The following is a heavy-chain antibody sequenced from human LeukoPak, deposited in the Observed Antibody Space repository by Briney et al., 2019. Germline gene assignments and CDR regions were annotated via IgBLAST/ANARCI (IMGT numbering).Heavy chain of an antibody. V-gene: IGHV3-23*01. CDR3: AKMVREFYTISSYFDY. D-gene: IGHD2-8*01. CDR2: ISGSGAGT. CDR1: GFTFSSYA. Sequence: AGGSLRLSCAVSGFTFSSYAMNWVRQAPGKGLEWVSGISGSGAGTYYADSVKGRFTISRDNSKNTLYLQMNSLRAEDTAVYYCAKMVREFYTISSYFDYWGQGTVDSVSS. J-gene: IGHJ4*02.